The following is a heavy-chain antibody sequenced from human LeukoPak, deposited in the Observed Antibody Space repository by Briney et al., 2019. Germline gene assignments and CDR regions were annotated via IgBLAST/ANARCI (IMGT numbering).Heavy chain of an antibody. V-gene: IGHV3-33*01. D-gene: IGHD6-13*01. CDR1: GFTFSSYG. CDR2: IWYDGSNK. J-gene: IGHJ4*02. Sequence: GGSLRLSCAASGFTFSSYGMHWVRQAPGKGLEWVAVIWYDGSNKYYADSVKGRFTISRDNSKNTLYLQMNSLRAEDTAVYYCARAKGRSPLFDYWGQGTLVTVSS. CDR3: ARAKGRSPLFDY.